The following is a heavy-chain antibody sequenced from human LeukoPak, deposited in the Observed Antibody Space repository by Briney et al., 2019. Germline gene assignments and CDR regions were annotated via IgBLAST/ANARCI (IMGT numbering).Heavy chain of an antibody. J-gene: IGHJ6*02. V-gene: IGHV1-18*01. D-gene: IGHD2-2*01. Sequence: ASVKVSCKASGYTFTSYGISWVRQAPGQGLEWMGWISAYNGNTNYAQKLQGRVTMTTDTSTSTAYMELRSLRSDDTAVYYCARVVPAAYYYYGMDVWDQGTTVTVSS. CDR3: ARVVPAAYYYYGMDV. CDR2: ISAYNGNT. CDR1: GYTFTSYG.